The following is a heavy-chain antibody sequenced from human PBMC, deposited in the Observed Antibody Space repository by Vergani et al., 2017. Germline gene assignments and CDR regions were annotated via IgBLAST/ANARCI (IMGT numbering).Heavy chain of an antibody. Sequence: QVQVLQSGAEVKKSGASVKVSCKTSGYTFSNYYMHWVRQAPGQGLEWMGIINPSGGHTNYAQKFQGRVTMTRETSTSTVYMELSSLRSEDTAIYYCARGDYGILTGYRYWGQGTLGTVSA. J-gene: IGHJ4*02. D-gene: IGHD3-9*01. CDR1: GYTFSNYY. V-gene: IGHV1-46*03. CDR3: ARGDYGILTGYRY. CDR2: INPSGGHT.